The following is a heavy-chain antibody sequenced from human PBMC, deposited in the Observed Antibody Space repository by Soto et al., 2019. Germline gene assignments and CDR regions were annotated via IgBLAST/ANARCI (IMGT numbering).Heavy chain of an antibody. Sequence: QVQLVQSGAEVKKPGSSVKVSCKASGGSFGSNSITWVRQAPGQGLEWMGMIIPILDMTNYPQKFQDRVKITEDKSTSTVYMDLSSLRYEDTAMYYCSVGEDGEYSYPRNDGFEIWGQGTKVTVSS. J-gene: IGHJ3*02. CDR3: SVGEDGEYSYPRNDGFEI. CDR1: GGSFGSNS. D-gene: IGHD5-12*01. V-gene: IGHV1-69*02. CDR2: IIPILDMT.